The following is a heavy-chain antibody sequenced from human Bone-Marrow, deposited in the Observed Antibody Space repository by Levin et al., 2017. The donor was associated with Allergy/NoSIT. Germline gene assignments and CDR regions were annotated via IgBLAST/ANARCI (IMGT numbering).Heavy chain of an antibody. D-gene: IGHD3-10*01. V-gene: IGHV4-39*07. CDR1: GGSISSSSYY. CDR3: ARGANYGSGSHTFDY. J-gene: IGHJ4*02. Sequence: ASETLSLTCTVSGGSISSSSYYWGWIRQPPGKGLEWIGSIYYSGSTYYNPSLKSRVTISVDTSKNQFSLKLSSVTAADTAVYYCARGANYGSGSHTFDYWGQGTLVTVSS. CDR2: IYYSGST.